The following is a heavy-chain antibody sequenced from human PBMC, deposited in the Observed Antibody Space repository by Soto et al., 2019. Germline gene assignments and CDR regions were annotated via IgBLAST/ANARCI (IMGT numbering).Heavy chain of an antibody. CDR1: HYTFTSYA. Sequence: QLVQSGPEVKKPGASVKVSCKASHYTFTSYAVSWVRQAPGQGLEWMGWISSQTGNTVYAQKFLGRVTLTTDTSTSTAFMELRRLQAADTAIYYCARDRHLQTSDRVDYWGQGTLVTVSS. CDR2: ISSQTGNT. V-gene: IGHV1-18*01. J-gene: IGHJ4*02. D-gene: IGHD3-3*02. CDR3: ARDRHLQTSDRVDY.